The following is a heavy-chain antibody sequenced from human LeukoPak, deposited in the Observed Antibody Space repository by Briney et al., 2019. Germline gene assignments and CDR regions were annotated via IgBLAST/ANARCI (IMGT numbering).Heavy chain of an antibody. CDR3: AISTHYYDSSGIL. V-gene: IGHV4-39*01. CDR2: IYYSGST. J-gene: IGHJ4*02. Sequence: PSETLSRTCTVSGGSIRSSSYYWAWIRQPPGKGLEWIGNIYYSGSTYYNPSLKSRVTISVDTSKNQFSLKLSSVTAADTAVYFCAISTHYYDSSGILWGQGTLVTVSS. CDR1: GGSIRSSSYY. D-gene: IGHD3-22*01.